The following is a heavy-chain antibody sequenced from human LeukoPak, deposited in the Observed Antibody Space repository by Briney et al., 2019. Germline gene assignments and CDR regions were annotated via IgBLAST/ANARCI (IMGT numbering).Heavy chain of an antibody. D-gene: IGHD3-10*01. V-gene: IGHV4-59*01. CDR3: ARDYYGSGSYYY. J-gene: IGHJ4*02. Sequence: SETLSLTCTVSGDSISIYYWTWIRQPPGKGLEWIGYIYYSGSTNYNPSLKSRVTISVDTSKNQFSLKLSSVTAADTAVYYCARDYYGSGSYYYWGQGTLVTVSS. CDR1: GDSISIYY. CDR2: IYYSGST.